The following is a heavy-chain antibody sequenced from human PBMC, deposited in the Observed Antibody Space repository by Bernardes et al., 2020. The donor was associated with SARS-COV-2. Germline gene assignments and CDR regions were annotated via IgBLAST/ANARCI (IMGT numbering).Heavy chain of an antibody. CDR1: GLIFSSYS. J-gene: IGHJ2*01. CDR3: ASFLPLRGGNDYVGYFDY. V-gene: IGHV3-21*01. D-gene: IGHD5-12*01. CDR2: ISSSSGFI. Sequence: GGSLRLSCSTSGLIFSSYSMSWVRQAPGKGLEWVSSISSSSGFIFYADSVKGRFTISRDNALKSLFLHMTSLRADDTAVYYCASFLPLRGGNDYVGYFDYWGRGTLVTVSS.